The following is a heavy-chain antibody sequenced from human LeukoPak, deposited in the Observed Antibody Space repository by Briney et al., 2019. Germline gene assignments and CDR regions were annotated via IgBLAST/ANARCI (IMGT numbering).Heavy chain of an antibody. V-gene: IGHV3-7*01. D-gene: IGHD1-26*01. CDR3: VVY. CDR1: GFTFSTSW. J-gene: IGHJ4*02. CDR2: INQDGSEK. Sequence: GGSLRLSCAASGFTFSTSWMNWVRQTPGKGLEWVANINQDGSEKYYVDSVKGRFSISRDNAKNSLYLQMNSLRAEDTAVYCGVVYWGQGILITVSS.